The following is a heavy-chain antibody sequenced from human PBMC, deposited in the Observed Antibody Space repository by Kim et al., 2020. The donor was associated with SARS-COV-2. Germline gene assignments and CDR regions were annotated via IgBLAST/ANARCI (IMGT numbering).Heavy chain of an antibody. CDR3: ARVGYDYVWGSYRDYYYYGMDV. D-gene: IGHD3-16*02. V-gene: IGHV3-11*05. J-gene: IGHJ6*02. CDR2: ISSSSSYT. Sequence: GGSLRLSCAASGFTFSDYYMSWIRQVPGKGLEWVSYISSSSSYTNYADSVKGRFTISRDNAKNSLYLQMNSLRAEDTAVYYCARVGYDYVWGSYRDYYYYGMDVWGQGTTVTVSS. CDR1: GFTFSDYY.